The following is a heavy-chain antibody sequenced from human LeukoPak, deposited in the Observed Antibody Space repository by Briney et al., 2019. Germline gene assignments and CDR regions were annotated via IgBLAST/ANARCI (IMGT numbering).Heavy chain of an antibody. CDR1: GFTFSDSA. CDR2: IRSKTKNYAT. D-gene: IGHD3-10*01. CDR3: TSPGGDKSGVDY. V-gene: IGHV3-73*01. Sequence: GGSLRLSCAASGFTFSDSAMHWVRQASGKGLEWVGRIRSKTKNYATEYAASVKDRFTISRDDSKNTAYLQMNSLKIEDTAVYYCTSPGGDKSGVDYWGQGTLVTVSS. J-gene: IGHJ4*02.